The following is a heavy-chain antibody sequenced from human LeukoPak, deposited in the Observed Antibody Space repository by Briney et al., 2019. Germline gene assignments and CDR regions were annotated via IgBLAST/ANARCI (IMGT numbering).Heavy chain of an antibody. Sequence: SETLSLTCAVYGGSFSGYYWSWIRQPPGKGLEWIGEINHSGSTNYNPSLKSRVTISVDTSKNQFSLKLSSVTAADTAVYYCARGQSLGYCSGGSCYHYFDYWGQGTLVTVSS. CDR1: GGSFSGYY. CDR3: ARGQSLGYCSGGSCYHYFDY. J-gene: IGHJ4*02. D-gene: IGHD2-15*01. V-gene: IGHV4-34*01. CDR2: INHSGST.